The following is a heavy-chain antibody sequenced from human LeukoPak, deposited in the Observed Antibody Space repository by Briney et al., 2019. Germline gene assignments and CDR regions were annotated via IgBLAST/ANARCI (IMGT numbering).Heavy chain of an antibody. CDR1: GFTFSSNT. Sequence: PGGSLRLSCAASGFTFSSNTMSWVRQAPGKGLEWVSALTGSGGSTYYADSVKGRFTISRDNSKNTLYLQMNSLRAEDTAVYYCAKANYYDSSGYYENLDYWGQGTLVTVSS. V-gene: IGHV3-23*01. J-gene: IGHJ4*02. D-gene: IGHD3-22*01. CDR3: AKANYYDSSGYYENLDY. CDR2: LTGSGGST.